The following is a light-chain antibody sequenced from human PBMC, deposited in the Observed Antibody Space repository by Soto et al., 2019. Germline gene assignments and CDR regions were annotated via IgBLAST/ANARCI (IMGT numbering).Light chain of an antibody. CDR3: QQYNNWPLIT. J-gene: IGKJ5*01. CDR2: AAS. V-gene: IGKV1-9*01. CDR1: EDISSY. Sequence: IQLTQSPSSLSASVGDRVTFTCRASEDISSYLVWYQQKPGAAPKLLIYAASALHSGVPSRFSGSGSGTDFTLTISSLHPEDFAVYYCQQYNNWPLITFGQGTRLEIK.